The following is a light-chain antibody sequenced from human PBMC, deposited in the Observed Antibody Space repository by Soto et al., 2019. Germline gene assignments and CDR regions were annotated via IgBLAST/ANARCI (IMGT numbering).Light chain of an antibody. CDR2: GAS. CDR3: QQYDNLPIT. CDR1: QSVSSN. V-gene: IGKV3-15*01. J-gene: IGKJ5*01. Sequence: EIVMTQSPATLSVSPGERATLSCRASQSVSSNLAWYQQKPGQAPRLLIYGASTRATGIPARFSGSGSGTDFTFTISSLQPEDIATYYCQQYDNLPITFGQGTRLEI.